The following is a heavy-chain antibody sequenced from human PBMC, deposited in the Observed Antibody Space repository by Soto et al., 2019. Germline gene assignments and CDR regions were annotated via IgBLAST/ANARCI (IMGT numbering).Heavy chain of an antibody. CDR2: IYYSGST. CDR3: ARAGYCSGGSCHSLYYFDY. CDR1: GGSISSGGYY. Sequence: QVQLQESGPGLVKPSQTLSLTCTVSGGSISSGGYYWSWIRQHPGKGLEWIGYIYYSGSTYYNPSXXSRVPTSLHTXXHXFXXTLSSVTAADTAVYYCARAGYCSGGSCHSLYYFDYWGPGTLVTVSS. V-gene: IGHV4-31*03. J-gene: IGHJ4*02. D-gene: IGHD2-15*01.